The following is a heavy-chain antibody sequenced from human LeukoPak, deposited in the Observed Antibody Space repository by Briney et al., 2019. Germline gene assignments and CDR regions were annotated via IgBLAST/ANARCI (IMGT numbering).Heavy chain of an antibody. V-gene: IGHV1-69*02. D-gene: IGHD2-2*01. Sequence: SVKVSCKASGGTFSSYTISWVRQAPGQGLEWMGRIIPIIGIAKYAQKFQGRVTITADKSTSTAYMELSSLRSEDTAVYYCARSLSRYCSSTSCMDAFDIWGQGTMVTVSS. CDR2: IIPIIGIA. CDR1: GGTFSSYT. CDR3: ARSLSRYCSSTSCMDAFDI. J-gene: IGHJ3*02.